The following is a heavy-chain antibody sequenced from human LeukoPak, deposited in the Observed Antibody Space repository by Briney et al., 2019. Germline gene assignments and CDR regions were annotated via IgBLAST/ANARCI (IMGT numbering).Heavy chain of an antibody. J-gene: IGHJ4*02. CDR1: GGTFSSYA. D-gene: IGHD6-13*01. CDR2: IIPILGIA. CDR3: ARAPGAYSSSCKGCYFDS. Sequence: SVKVSCKASGGTFSSYAISWVRQAPGQGLEWMGRIIPILGIANYAQKFQGRVTITADKSTSTAYMELSSLRSEDTAVYYCARAPGAYSSSCKGCYFDSWGQGTLVTVSS. V-gene: IGHV1-69*04.